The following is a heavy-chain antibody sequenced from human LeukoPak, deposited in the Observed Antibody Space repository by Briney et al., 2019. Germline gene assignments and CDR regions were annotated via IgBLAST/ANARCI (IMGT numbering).Heavy chain of an antibody. CDR1: GYTFTNYA. J-gene: IGHJ4*02. CDR2: INGGSGNT. V-gene: IGHV1-3*01. D-gene: IGHD6-6*01. CDR3: ARASVSSSFVYWESAYFDF. Sequence: GASVKVSCKASGYTFTNYAIHWERQAPGQRLEWMGWINGGSGNTKYSQNFQGRVTITRDTSASTAYMELSSLRSEDTAVYYCARASVSSSFVYWESAYFDFWGQGTLVTVSS.